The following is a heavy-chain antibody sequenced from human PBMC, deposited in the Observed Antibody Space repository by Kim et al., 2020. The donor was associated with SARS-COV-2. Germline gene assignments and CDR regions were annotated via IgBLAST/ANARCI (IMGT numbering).Heavy chain of an antibody. CDR2: DGGVK. J-gene: IGHJ4*02. Sequence: DGGVKYYADSLKGRFTISRDNSKNTLYLQMNSLRGEETAVYYCANNKALDYWGQGTLVTVSS. V-gene: IGHV3-30*02. CDR3: ANNKALDY.